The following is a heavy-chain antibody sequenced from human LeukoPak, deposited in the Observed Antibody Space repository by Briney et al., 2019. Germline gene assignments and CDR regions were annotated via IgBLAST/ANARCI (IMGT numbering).Heavy chain of an antibody. J-gene: IGHJ4*02. Sequence: SETLSLTCTVSGGSISSGSYYWSWIRQPAGKGLEWIGRVYSSGSTNYNPSLKSRVSISADTSKNQFSLKLYSVTAADTAVYYCATRKLGNDYWGQGTLVTVSS. CDR3: ATRKLGNDY. V-gene: IGHV4-61*10. CDR2: VYSSGST. D-gene: IGHD7-27*01. CDR1: GGSISSGSYY.